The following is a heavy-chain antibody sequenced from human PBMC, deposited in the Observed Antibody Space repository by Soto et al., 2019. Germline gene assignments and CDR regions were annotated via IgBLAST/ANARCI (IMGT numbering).Heavy chain of an antibody. J-gene: IGHJ6*02. CDR2: IYYSGST. CDR1: GGSIRSADYY. CDR3: ARDNILGILYGGMDV. Sequence: SETLSLTSTVSGGSIRSADYYWIWILQTPGKGLEWIGYIYYSGSTYYNPSLKSRVTISVDTSKNQFSLKLSSVTAADTAVYYCARDNILGILYGGMDVWGQGTTVTVSS. D-gene: IGHD3-3*01. V-gene: IGHV4-30-4*01.